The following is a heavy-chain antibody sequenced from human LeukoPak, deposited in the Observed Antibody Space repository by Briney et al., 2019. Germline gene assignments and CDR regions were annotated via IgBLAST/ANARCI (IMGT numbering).Heavy chain of an antibody. CDR2: ISSSSTI. Sequence: PPGGSLRLSCAASGFTFSGYSMNWVRQAPGKGLEWVSYISSSSTIYYADSVKGRFTFSRDNAKNSLYLQMNSLRAEDTAVYYCARDSGSYSDAFDIWGQGTMVTVSS. CDR3: ARDSGSYSDAFDI. D-gene: IGHD1-26*01. CDR1: GFTFSGYS. V-gene: IGHV3-48*01. J-gene: IGHJ3*02.